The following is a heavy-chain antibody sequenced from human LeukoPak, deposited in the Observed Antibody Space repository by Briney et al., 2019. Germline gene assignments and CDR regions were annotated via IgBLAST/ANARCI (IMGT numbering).Heavy chain of an antibody. Sequence: GGSLRLFCAASGFTFSSCAMSWVRQAPGKGLEWVSGISASGGTTYYADSVKGRFTISRDNSKDTLVLQLNSLRAEDTAVYYCAKDPTDFDSSGQTYFDYWGQGTLVTVSS. J-gene: IGHJ4*02. D-gene: IGHD3-22*01. CDR2: ISASGGTT. V-gene: IGHV3-23*01. CDR1: GFTFSSCA. CDR3: AKDPTDFDSSGQTYFDY.